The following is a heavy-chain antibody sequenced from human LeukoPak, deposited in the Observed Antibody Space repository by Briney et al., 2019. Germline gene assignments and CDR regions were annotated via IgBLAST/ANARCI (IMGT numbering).Heavy chain of an antibody. V-gene: IGHV3-66*01. J-gene: IGHJ4*02. CDR2: INSGGST. D-gene: IGHD3-22*01. Sequence: GGSLRLSCAASGFTVSSKYMRWVRQAPGKGLEWVSAINSGGSTNYADSVKGRFTIARDNSKNTVYLQMNSLRGEDTAVYYCVYESSGYSGYWGQGILVTVSS. CDR1: GFTVSSKY. CDR3: VYESSGYSGY.